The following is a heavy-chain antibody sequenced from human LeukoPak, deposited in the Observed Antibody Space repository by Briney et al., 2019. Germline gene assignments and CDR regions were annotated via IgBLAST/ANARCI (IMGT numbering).Heavy chain of an antibody. CDR2: IYPGDSDT. D-gene: IGHD4-23*01. V-gene: IGHV5-51*01. CDR1: GYSFTSYW. Sequence: GESLKISCKGSGYSFTSYWIGWVRQMPGKGLEWMGIIYPGDSDTRYSPSFQGQVTISADKSISTAYLQWSSLKASDTAMYYCAGHVDYGGNSGWFDPWGQGTLVTVSS. CDR3: AGHVDYGGNSGWFDP. J-gene: IGHJ5*02.